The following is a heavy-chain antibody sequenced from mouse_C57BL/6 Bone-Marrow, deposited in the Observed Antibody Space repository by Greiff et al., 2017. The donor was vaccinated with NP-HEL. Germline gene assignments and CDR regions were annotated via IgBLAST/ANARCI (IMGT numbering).Heavy chain of an antibody. J-gene: IGHJ2*01. Sequence: VQLQQSGPELVKPGASVKISCKASGYTFTDYYMNWVKQSHGKSLEWIGDINPNNGGTSYNQKFKGKATLTVDKSSSTAYMELRSLTSEDSAVYYCARWSVLAAVVDPLFDYWGQGTTLTVSS. CDR2: INPNNGGT. CDR1: GYTFTDYY. V-gene: IGHV1-26*01. CDR3: ARWSVLAAVVDPLFDY. D-gene: IGHD1-1*01.